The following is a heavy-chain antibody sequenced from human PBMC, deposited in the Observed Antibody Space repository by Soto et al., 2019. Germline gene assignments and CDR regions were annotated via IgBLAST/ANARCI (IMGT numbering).Heavy chain of an antibody. D-gene: IGHD2-15*01. J-gene: IGHJ3*02. CDR1: GGSVSSGSYY. CDR2: IYYSGST. CDR3: ARVGGGSWGTLDAFDI. Sequence: SEALSLTCTVSGGSVSSGSYYWSLIRQPPGKGLEWIGYIYYSGSTNYNPSLKSRVTISVDTSKNQFSLKLSSVTAADTAVYYCARVGGGSWGTLDAFDIWGQGTMVTVSS. V-gene: IGHV4-61*01.